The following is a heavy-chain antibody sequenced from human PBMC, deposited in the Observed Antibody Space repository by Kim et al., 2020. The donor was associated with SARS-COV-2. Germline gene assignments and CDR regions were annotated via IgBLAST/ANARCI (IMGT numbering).Heavy chain of an antibody. CDR3: ARQDRMGALLDY. V-gene: IGHV4-39*01. Sequence: SETLSLTCTVSGGSISSSSYYWGWIRQPPGKGLEWIGSIYYSGSTYYNPSLKSRVTISVDTSKNQFSLKLSSVTAADTTVYYCARQDRMGALLDYWGQGTLVTVSS. D-gene: IGHD2-15*01. J-gene: IGHJ4*02. CDR2: IYYSGST. CDR1: GGSISSSSYY.